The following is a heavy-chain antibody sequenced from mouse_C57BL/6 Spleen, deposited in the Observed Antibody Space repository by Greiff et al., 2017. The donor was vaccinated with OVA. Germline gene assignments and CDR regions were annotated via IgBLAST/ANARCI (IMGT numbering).Heavy chain of an antibody. CDR3: ARNVITTVVFDY. CDR2: ICSGGST. D-gene: IGHD1-1*01. Sequence: VKLVESGPGLVQPSQSLSITCTVSGFSLTSYGVHWVRQSPGKGLEWLGVICSGGSTDYNAACISRLSISKDNSKIQVFFKMNRLQADDTAIYYCARNVITTVVFDYWGQGTTLTVSS. J-gene: IGHJ2*01. CDR1: GFSLTSYG. V-gene: IGHV2-2*01.